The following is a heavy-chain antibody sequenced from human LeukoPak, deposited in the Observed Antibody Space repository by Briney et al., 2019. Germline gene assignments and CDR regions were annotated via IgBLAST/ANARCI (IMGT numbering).Heavy chain of an antibody. J-gene: IGHJ4*02. V-gene: IGHV3-43*01. CDR3: AKDISTESGYWSFLDY. CDR2: ISWDGGST. Sequence: GGSLRLSCAASGFTFDDYTMHWVRQAPGKGLEWVSLISWDGGSTYYADSVKGRFTISRDNSKNSLYLQMNSLRTEDTALYYCAKDISTESGYWSFLDYWGQGTLVTVSS. CDR1: GFTFDDYT. D-gene: IGHD3-22*01.